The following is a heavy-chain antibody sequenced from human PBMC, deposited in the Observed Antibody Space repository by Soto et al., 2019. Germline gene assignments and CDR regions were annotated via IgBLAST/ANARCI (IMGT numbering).Heavy chain of an antibody. CDR3: ARQPHTSGWLQHSDY. J-gene: IGHJ4*02. V-gene: IGHV5-51*01. CDR1: GYSFTNYW. D-gene: IGHD6-19*01. Sequence: GESLKISCRGSGYSFTNYWIVWVRQMPGKGLEWMGIIYPGDSDTRYSPSFLGQVTISADMSISTAYLQWRSLKASDTATYYCARQPHTSGWLQHSDYWGQGTLVTVSS. CDR2: IYPGDSDT.